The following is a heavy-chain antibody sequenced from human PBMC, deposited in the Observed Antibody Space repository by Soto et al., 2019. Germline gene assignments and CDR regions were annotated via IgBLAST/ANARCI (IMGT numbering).Heavy chain of an antibody. V-gene: IGHV3-48*03. J-gene: IGHJ4*01. CDR1: GFIFSSYE. Sequence: GGSLRLSCVASGFIFSSYEMNWVRQAPGKGLEWISYISQGSTTIYYADSVKGRFTISRDNAKNSLFLQMSGLRVEDTATYYCASGSKDSYPGSRIFDFWGRGTLVTVSS. CDR3: ASGSKDSYPGSRIFDF. D-gene: IGHD3-10*01. CDR2: ISQGSTTI.